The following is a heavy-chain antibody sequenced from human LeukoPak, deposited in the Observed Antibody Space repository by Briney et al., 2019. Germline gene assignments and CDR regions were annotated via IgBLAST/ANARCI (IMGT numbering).Heavy chain of an antibody. D-gene: IGHD4-11*01. V-gene: IGHV1-69*05. CDR2: IIPIFGTA. J-gene: IGHJ4*02. CDR3: ARAFPYSNYFDY. Sequence: EASVKVSCKASGGTFSSYAISWVRQAPGQGLEWMGGIIPIFGTANYAQKFQGRVTITTDESTSTAYMELSSLRSEDTAVYYCARAFPYSNYFDYWGQGTLVTVSS. CDR1: GGTFSSYA.